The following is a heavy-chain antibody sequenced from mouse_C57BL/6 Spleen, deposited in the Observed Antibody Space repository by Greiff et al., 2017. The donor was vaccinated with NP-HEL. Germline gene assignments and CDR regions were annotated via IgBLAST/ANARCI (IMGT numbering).Heavy chain of an antibody. CDR1: GISITTGNYR. CDR2: IYYSGTI. D-gene: IGHD2-4*01. J-gene: IGHJ4*01. V-gene: IGHV3-5*01. Sequence: EVQLVESGPGLVKPSQTVFLTCTVTGISITTGNYRWSWIRQFPGNKLEWIGYIYYSGTITYNPSLTSRTTITRDTPKNQFFLEMNSLTAEDTATYYCAREKAYYDYEDYAMDYWGQGTSVTVSS. CDR3: AREKAYYDYEDYAMDY.